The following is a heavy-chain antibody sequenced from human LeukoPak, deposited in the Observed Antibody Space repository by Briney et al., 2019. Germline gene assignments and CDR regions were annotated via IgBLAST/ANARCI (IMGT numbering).Heavy chain of an antibody. J-gene: IGHJ1*01. CDR1: GYTFTSYD. V-gene: IGHV1-8*03. CDR3: ARAATVVNPLYFQH. D-gene: IGHD4-23*01. CDR2: MNPNSGNT. Sequence: GASVKVSCKASGYTFTSYDINWVRQATGQGLEWMGWMNPNSGNTGYAQKFQGRVTITRNTSISTAYMELSSLRSEDTAVYYCARAATVVNPLYFQHWGQGTLVTVSS.